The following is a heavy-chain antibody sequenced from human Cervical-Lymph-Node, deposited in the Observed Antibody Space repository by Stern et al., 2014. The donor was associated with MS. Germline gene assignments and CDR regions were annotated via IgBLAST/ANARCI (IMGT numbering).Heavy chain of an antibody. D-gene: IGHD1-7*01. CDR3: ARGHGGTTNWFDP. CDR2: TFYTGST. V-gene: IGHV4-61*08. CDR1: GTSVSTSVSSGDYY. J-gene: IGHJ5*02. Sequence: VQLVESGPGLVMASETLSLTCTVSGTSVSTSVSSGDYYWTWIRQPPGKGLEWIGHTFYTGSTNYNPSLESRVTISMVTSKNQFSLRLGSVTAADTAVYFCARGHGGTTNWFDPWGQGTLVTVSS.